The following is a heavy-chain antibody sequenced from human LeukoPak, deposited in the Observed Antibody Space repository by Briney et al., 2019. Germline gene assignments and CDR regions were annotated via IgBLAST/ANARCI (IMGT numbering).Heavy chain of an antibody. CDR1: GFTFSSYW. J-gene: IGHJ4*02. Sequence: GGSLRLSCAASGFTFSSYWMHWVRQAPGKGLVWVSRINPDGTSPYYADSVKGRFTISRDNAKDTQYLHMHSLRAEDTAVYFCARVNYQNDYWGQGTLVTVSS. CDR3: ARVNYQNDY. D-gene: IGHD1-1*01. CDR2: INPDGTSP. V-gene: IGHV3-74*01.